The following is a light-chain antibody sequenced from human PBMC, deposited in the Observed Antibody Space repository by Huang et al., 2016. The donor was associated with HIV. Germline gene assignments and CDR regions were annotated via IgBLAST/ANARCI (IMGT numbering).Light chain of an antibody. CDR3: QQYNDWPPLT. J-gene: IGKJ4*01. CDR1: QGVRPN. V-gene: IGKV3D-15*01. Sequence: VMTPSPASLSASPGARVTLSCRASQGVRPNLAWYQQKPGQAPTLLLFGASTRATGTPPRFSGSGSGTDFTLTITSLQSSDSAIYYCQQYNDWPPLTFGGGTKVEI. CDR2: GAS.